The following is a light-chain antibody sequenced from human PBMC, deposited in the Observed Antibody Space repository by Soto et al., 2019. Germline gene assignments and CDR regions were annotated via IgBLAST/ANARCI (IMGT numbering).Light chain of an antibody. V-gene: IGLV2-11*01. CDR3: CSYAGSYTLV. J-gene: IGLJ1*01. CDR2: DVS. CDR1: SSDVGGYNY. Sequence: QSALTQPRSVSGSAGQSVTISCTGTSSDVGGYNYVSWYQQHPGKAPKLMIYDVSKRPSGAPDRFSGSKSGNTASLTISGLQAEDEADYYCCSYAGSYTLVFGTGTKVTV.